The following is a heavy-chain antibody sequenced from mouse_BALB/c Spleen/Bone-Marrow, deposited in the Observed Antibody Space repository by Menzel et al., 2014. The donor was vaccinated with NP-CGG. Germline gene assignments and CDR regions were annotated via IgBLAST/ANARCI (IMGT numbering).Heavy chain of an antibody. V-gene: IGHV5-6-4*01. CDR1: GFTFSSYT. CDR2: TSSGGSYT. Sequence: EVQLVESGGGLVKPGGSLKLSCAASGFTFSSYTMSWVRQTPEKRLEWVATTSSGGSYTYYPDSVRGRFTISRDNAKNTLYLQMSSLKSEDTAVYYCTRDDYDGAWFAYWGQGTLVTVSA. CDR3: TRDDYDGAWFAY. D-gene: IGHD2-4*01. J-gene: IGHJ3*01.